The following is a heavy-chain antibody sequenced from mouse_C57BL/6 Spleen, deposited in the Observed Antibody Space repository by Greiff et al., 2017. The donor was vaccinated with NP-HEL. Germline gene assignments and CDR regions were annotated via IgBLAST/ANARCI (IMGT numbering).Heavy chain of an antibody. Sequence: EVQLQQPGAELVKPGASVKLSCTASGFNFKDYCMHWVKQRPEQGLEWIGRIDPADGDTNYAQKFQGKATLTADTSSTTAYLQLSSLTSEDTAVYYCARSAYYYGSSDWYFDVWGTGTTVTVAT. CDR2: IDPADGDT. V-gene: IGHV14-2*01. CDR3: ARSAYYYGSSDWYFDV. J-gene: IGHJ1*03. CDR1: GFNFKDYC. D-gene: IGHD1-1*01.